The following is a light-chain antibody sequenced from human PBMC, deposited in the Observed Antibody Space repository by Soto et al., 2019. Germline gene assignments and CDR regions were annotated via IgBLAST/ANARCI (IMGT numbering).Light chain of an antibody. CDR1: SSNIGSNT. Sequence: QSVLTQPPSASGTPGQWVTISCSGSSSNIGSNTVNWYQQLPGTAPKLLIYSDTQRPSGVPDRFSGSKSGTSASLAISGLQSEDEADYYCAAWDDSLNGDVFGGGTQLTVL. CDR2: SDT. CDR3: AAWDDSLNGDV. J-gene: IGLJ7*01. V-gene: IGLV1-44*01.